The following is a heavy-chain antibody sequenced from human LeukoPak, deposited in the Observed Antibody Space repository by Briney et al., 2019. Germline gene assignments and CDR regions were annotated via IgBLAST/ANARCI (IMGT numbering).Heavy chain of an antibody. CDR3: AKDPNGDYVGAFDM. CDR1: GFTFTNYA. Sequence: GGSLRLSCAASGFTFTNYAITWIRQAPGKGLEWVSTISGSGHNTYYADSVQGRFTISRDNSKNTLFLPMNSLRAEDTAVYYCAKDPNGDYVGAFDMWGQGTMVTVSS. CDR2: ISGSGHNT. D-gene: IGHD4-17*01. V-gene: IGHV3-23*01. J-gene: IGHJ3*02.